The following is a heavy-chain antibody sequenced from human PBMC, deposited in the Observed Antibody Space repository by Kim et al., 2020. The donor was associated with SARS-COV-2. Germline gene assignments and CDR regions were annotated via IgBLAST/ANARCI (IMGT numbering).Heavy chain of an antibody. J-gene: IGHJ4*02. Sequence: ASVKVSCKGSGYTFITYFITWVRQAPGQGLEWMGWISAYNGNTNYAQKFQGRVTLTTDTSTSTADVELRSLRSDDTAVYYCARGRNFDSWGPGTLVTVSS. CDR1: GYTFITYF. CDR3: ARGRNFDS. V-gene: IGHV1-18*01. CDR2: ISAYNGNT.